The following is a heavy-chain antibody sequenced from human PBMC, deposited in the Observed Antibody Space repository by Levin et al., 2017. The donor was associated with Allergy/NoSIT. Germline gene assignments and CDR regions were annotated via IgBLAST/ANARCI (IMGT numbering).Heavy chain of an antibody. Sequence: SETLSLTCTVSGTPFSASNWWSWLRQTPGRGLEWIGEIHHTGTTSYNSSLKSRVSMSTDESKNKFSLTLTSVTVADTATYYCASHDSSNWSRPFDYWGQGRLVIVSS. CDR1: GTPFSASNW. CDR2: IHHTGTT. V-gene: IGHV4-4*02. CDR3: ASHDSSNWSRPFDY. D-gene: IGHD6-13*01. J-gene: IGHJ4*02.